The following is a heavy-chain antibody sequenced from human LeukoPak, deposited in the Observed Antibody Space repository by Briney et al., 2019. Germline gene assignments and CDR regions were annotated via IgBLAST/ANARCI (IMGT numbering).Heavy chain of an antibody. CDR3: ARTQIQAAYFDD. CDR2: IWYDGSNK. Sequence: GGSLRLSCAASGFTFSSYGMHWVRQAPGKGLEWVAVIWYDGSNKYYADSVKGRFTISRDNAKNSLYLQMNSLRAEDTAVYYCARTQIQAAYFDDWGQGTLVTVSS. J-gene: IGHJ4*02. D-gene: IGHD5-18*01. V-gene: IGHV3-33*03. CDR1: GFTFSSYG.